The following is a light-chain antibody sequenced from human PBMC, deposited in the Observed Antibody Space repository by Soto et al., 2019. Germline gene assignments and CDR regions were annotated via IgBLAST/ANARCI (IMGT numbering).Light chain of an antibody. CDR1: QSLNND. CDR2: DAS. Sequence: DIQMTQSPSTLSASVGDRVTITCRASQSLNNDLAWYQQKPGKAPNLLIYDASTLASGVPSRFSGSGSGTEFTLTINSLQPDDFATYYCQQYHIYSGTFGQGTKVDI. J-gene: IGKJ1*01. CDR3: QQYHIYSGT. V-gene: IGKV1-5*01.